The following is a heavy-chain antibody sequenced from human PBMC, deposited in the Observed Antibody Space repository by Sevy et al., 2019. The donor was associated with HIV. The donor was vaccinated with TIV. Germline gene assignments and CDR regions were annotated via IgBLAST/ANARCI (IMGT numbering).Heavy chain of an antibody. D-gene: IGHD2-2*01. CDR1: GYTFMNYG. CDR2: INTNTGNP. V-gene: IGHV7-4-1*02. Sequence: ASVKVSCKASGYTFMNYGLNWVRQAPGQGLEWMGWINTNTGNPTFAQGFTGRFVFSLDTSVNTASLQISSLNTEDTAVYYCARTSRGIVTVAAAQHCYGMDVWGQGTTVTVSS. CDR3: ARTSRGIVTVAAAQHCYGMDV. J-gene: IGHJ6*02.